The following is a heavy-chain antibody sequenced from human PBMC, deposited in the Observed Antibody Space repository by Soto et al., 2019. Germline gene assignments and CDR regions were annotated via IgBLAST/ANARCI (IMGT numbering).Heavy chain of an antibody. Sequence: QVQLMQSGAEVRKPGASVKVSCKVSGNTLTELSMHWVRQAPGRGPEWMGGLEHEDGETIYAQKSQGRVTMTEDTSTDTAYMELSSLRSEDTAVYYCATGLYTRTWNPPFDYWGQGTLVTVSS. CDR1: GNTLTELS. CDR3: ATGLYTRTWNPPFDY. D-gene: IGHD1-1*01. CDR2: LEHEDGET. J-gene: IGHJ4*02. V-gene: IGHV1-24*01.